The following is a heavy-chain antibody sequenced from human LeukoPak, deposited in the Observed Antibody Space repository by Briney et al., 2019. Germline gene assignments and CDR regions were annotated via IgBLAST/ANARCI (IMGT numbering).Heavy chain of an antibody. D-gene: IGHD3-9*01. CDR1: GFTFNNNA. Sequence: PGGSLRLSCVVSGFTFNNNAMSWVRQAPGKGLEWVSAISTSSGSTYYADSVKGRFTISRDKSKNMVYLQMSSLRAGDTAVYYCAKASPYYDILTGYYYYLDDWGQGTLVTVSS. V-gene: IGHV3-23*01. CDR2: ISTSSGST. J-gene: IGHJ4*02. CDR3: AKASPYYDILTGYYYYLDD.